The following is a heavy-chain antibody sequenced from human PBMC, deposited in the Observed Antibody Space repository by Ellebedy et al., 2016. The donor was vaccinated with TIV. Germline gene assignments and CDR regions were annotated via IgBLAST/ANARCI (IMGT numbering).Heavy chain of an antibody. J-gene: IGHJ4*02. V-gene: IGHV3-15*01. D-gene: IGHD3-9*01. CDR1: GFTFSGAW. Sequence: GESLKISXAASGFTFSGAWMRWVRQAPGKGLEWVGRIKSRAHGETTDYAGPVTDRFTISRDDSKNTLYLHMNSLKTADTAVYYCATETRYYDFLTGENMGDCWGQGTLVTVSS. CDR3: ATETRYYDFLTGENMGDC. CDR2: IKSRAHGETT.